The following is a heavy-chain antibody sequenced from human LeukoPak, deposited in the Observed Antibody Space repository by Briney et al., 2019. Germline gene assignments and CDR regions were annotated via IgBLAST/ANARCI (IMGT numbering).Heavy chain of an antibody. Sequence: SETLSLTCSVSGDSMSHYYWSWIRQPPGKGLEWIGYIHYLGSTKYNPSLKSRLTISVDTSKSHFSLRLTSVTAAGTAIYYCARTGTTFFDYWGQGSLVTVSS. CDR1: GDSMSHYY. CDR2: IHYLGST. CDR3: ARTGTTFFDY. D-gene: IGHD1-7*01. J-gene: IGHJ4*02. V-gene: IGHV4-59*01.